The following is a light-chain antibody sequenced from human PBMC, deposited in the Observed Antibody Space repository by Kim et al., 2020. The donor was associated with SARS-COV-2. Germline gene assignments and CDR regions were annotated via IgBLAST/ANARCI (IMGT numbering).Light chain of an antibody. CDR2: GAS. Sequence: SPGDTPTPSCRASQGVGNSFLAWYQQRPGQPPRLLIFGASNRATGVPDRFSGSGSGTDFSLTISGLEPEDSATYYCHQYRDSSPYTFGQGTELEI. CDR3: HQYRDSSPYT. V-gene: IGKV3-20*01. CDR1: QGVGNSF. J-gene: IGKJ2*01.